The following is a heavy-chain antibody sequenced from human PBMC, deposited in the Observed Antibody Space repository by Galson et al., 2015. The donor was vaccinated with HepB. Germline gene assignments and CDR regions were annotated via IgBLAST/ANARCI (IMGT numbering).Heavy chain of an antibody. J-gene: IGHJ1*01. CDR2: IYYNGDT. CDR3: ARHGFGSEDNV. V-gene: IGHV4-59*08. Sequence: ETLSLTCSVSHGSINNYYWSWIRQSPGNRLEWIGYIYYNGDTTYNPSLGYRVGMSVDTSVNQVSLWLTSVTAADTAVYYCARHGFGSEDNVWGQGTLVAVSS. D-gene: IGHD3-10*01. CDR1: HGSINNYY.